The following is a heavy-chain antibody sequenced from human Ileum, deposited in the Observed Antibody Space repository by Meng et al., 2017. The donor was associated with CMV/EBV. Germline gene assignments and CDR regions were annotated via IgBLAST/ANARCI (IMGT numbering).Heavy chain of an antibody. J-gene: IGHJ4*02. Sequence: GSLRLSCTVSGGSISSSSYYWGWIRQPPGKGLEWIGSIYYSGSTYYNPSLKSRVTISVDTSKNQFSLKLSSVTAADTAVYYCARKVVPAGDFDYWGQGTLVTSPQ. V-gene: IGHV4-39*07. D-gene: IGHD2-2*01. CDR3: ARKVVPAGDFDY. CDR2: IYYSGST. CDR1: GGSISSSSYY.